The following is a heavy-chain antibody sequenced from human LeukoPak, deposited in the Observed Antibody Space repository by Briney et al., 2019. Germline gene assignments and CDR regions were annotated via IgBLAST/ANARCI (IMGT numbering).Heavy chain of an antibody. J-gene: IGHJ4*02. CDR3: ARETYHDILTGTDY. Sequence: ASVKVSCKTSGYIFSTYGISWVRQAPGQGLEWMGFISPYNGNTKYAQKLQGRVTMTTDTSTSTAYMELRSLRSDDTAMYYCARETYHDILTGTDYWGQGTLVTVSS. D-gene: IGHD3-9*01. CDR2: ISPYNGNT. CDR1: GYIFSTYG. V-gene: IGHV1-18*01.